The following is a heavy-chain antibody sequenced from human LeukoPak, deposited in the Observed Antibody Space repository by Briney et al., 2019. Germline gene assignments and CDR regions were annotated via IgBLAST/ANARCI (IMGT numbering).Heavy chain of an antibody. Sequence: SETLSLTCTVSGGSISSSSYYWGWIRQPPGKGLEWIGSIYYSGSTYYNPSLKSRVTISVDTSKNQFSLKLSSVTAADTAVYYCARYSSSRHYWGQGTLVTVSS. V-gene: IGHV4-39*07. J-gene: IGHJ4*02. CDR2: IYYSGST. CDR1: GGSISSSSYY. CDR3: ARYSSSRHY. D-gene: IGHD6-13*01.